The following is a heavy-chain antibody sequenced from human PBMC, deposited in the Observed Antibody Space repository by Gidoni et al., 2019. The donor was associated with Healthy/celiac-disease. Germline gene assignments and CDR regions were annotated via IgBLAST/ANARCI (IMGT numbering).Heavy chain of an antibody. D-gene: IGHD3-10*01. CDR2: ISWNSGSI. CDR1: GFTFDDYA. Sequence: EVQLVESGGGLVQPGRSLRLSGAASGFTFDDYAMHLVRRAPGKGLGWVSGISWNSGSIGYADSVKGRFTISRDNAKNSLYLQMNSLRAEDTALYYCAKDLMLRGGFDDAFDIWGQGTMVTVSS. CDR3: AKDLMLRGGFDDAFDI. J-gene: IGHJ3*02. V-gene: IGHV3-9*01.